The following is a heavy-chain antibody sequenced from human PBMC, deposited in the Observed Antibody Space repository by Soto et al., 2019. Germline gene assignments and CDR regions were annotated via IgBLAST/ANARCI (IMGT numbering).Heavy chain of an antibody. Sequence: GGSLRLSCAASGFTFSTYWMSWVRQTPGKGLEWVANINEDGSERYYVDSVKGRFTISRDNAKNSLYLQMNSLRGEDTAVYYWARVWFLDYRGQGTLVTVSS. CDR3: ARVWFLDY. V-gene: IGHV3-7*05. CDR2: INEDGSER. J-gene: IGHJ4*02. D-gene: IGHD2-21*01. CDR1: GFTFSTYW.